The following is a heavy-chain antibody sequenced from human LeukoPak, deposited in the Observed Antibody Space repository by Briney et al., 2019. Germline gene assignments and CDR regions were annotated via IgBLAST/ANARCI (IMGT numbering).Heavy chain of an antibody. J-gene: IGHJ6*03. D-gene: IGHD3-3*01. Sequence: SETLSLTCTVSGGSISSSSYYWGWIRQPPGKGLEWIGSIYYSGSTYYNPSLKSRVTISMDTSKNQFSLKLDSVTAADTAVYYCARAVERYNFWSGYYRTDYYYYMDVWGKGTTVTVSS. CDR2: IYYSGST. V-gene: IGHV4-39*07. CDR1: GGSISSSSYY. CDR3: ARAVERYNFWSGYYRTDYYYYMDV.